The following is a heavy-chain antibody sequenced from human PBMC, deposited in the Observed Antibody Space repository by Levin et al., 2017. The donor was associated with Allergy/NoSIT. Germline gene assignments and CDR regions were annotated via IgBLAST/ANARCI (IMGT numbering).Heavy chain of an antibody. V-gene: IGHV1-24*01. CDR1: GYTLTEFS. CDR3: STDAPYSSGWLDAFQI. CDR2: FDPEDGET. J-gene: IGHJ3*02. D-gene: IGHD6-19*01. Sequence: GESLKISCKVSGYTLTEFSMHWVRQAPGNRPEWMGGFDPEDGETIYAQKFQGRVTMTEDTSTDTAYMELSSLRSEDTAVYYCSTDAPYSSGWLDAFQIWGQGTMVTVSS.